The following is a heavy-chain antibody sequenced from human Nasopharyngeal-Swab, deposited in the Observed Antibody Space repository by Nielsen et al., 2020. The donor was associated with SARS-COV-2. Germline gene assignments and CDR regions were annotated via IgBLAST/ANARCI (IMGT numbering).Heavy chain of an antibody. V-gene: IGHV4-30-4*01. Sequence: WIRQPPGKGLEWIGYIYYSGSTYYNPSLKSRVTISVDTSKNQFSLKLSSVTAADTAVYYCARLDARTIIWGGMDVWGQGTTVTVSS. CDR3: ARLDARTIIWGGMDV. J-gene: IGHJ6*02. D-gene: IGHD3-16*01. CDR2: IYYSGST.